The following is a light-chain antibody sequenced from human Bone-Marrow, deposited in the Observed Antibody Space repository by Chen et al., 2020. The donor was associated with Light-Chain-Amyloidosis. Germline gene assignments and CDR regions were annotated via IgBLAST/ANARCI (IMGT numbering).Light chain of an antibody. CDR3: QVWDRSSDRPV. J-gene: IGLJ3*02. Sequence: SYVLTQSSSVSVAPGRTATIACGGNNIGSTSVHWYQQTTGQAPLLVVYDDSDRPSGIPERLSGTNSGNTASLTISRVEAGDEADYYCQVWDRSSDRPVFGGGTKLTVL. CDR1: NIGSTS. V-gene: IGLV3-21*02. CDR2: DDS.